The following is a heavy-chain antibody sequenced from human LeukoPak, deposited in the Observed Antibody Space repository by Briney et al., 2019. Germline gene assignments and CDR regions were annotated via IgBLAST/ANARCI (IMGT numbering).Heavy chain of an antibody. CDR3: ARDRSYYGSGRAFDY. CDR1: GFTFDDYG. V-gene: IGHV3-20*04. CDR2: INWNGGST. D-gene: IGHD3-10*01. J-gene: IGHJ4*02. Sequence: GGSLRLSCAASGFTFDDYGMSWVRQAPGKGLECVSGINWNGGSTGYADSVKGRFTISRDNAKNSLYLQMNSLRAEDTALYYCARDRSYYGSGRAFDYWGQGTLVTVSS.